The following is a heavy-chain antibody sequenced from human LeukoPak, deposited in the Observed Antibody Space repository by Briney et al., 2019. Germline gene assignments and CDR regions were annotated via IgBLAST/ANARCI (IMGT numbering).Heavy chain of an antibody. Sequence: GGYLRLSCAAYGFSDARMSWVRQAPGKGLEWVGRINSRSDGGATDYAAPVKGRFTISRDDSENTLYLQMRSLKTEDTAMYYCATDYSPGVYYFDNWGQGTLVTVSS. CDR3: ATDYSPGVYYFDN. V-gene: IGHV3-15*01. J-gene: IGHJ4*02. CDR1: GFSDAR. D-gene: IGHD2-21*01. CDR2: INSRSDGGAT.